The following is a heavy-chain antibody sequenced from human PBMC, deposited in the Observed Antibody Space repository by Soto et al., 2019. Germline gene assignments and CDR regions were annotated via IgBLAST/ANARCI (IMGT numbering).Heavy chain of an antibody. CDR1: GDSISSSYY. J-gene: IGHJ4*02. V-gene: IGHV4-38-2*02. CDR3: ARDQWLGIKYYFDY. D-gene: IGHD6-19*01. Sequence: PSETLSLTCTVSGDSISSSYYWGWVRQPPGKGLECIGAVYYTGFTYYNPSLKSRVTISVDKSKNQFSLKLSSVTAADTAVYYCARDQWLGIKYYFDYWGQGTLVTVSS. CDR2: VYYTGFT.